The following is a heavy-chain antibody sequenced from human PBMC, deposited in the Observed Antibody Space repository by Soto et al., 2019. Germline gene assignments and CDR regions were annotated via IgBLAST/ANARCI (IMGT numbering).Heavy chain of an antibody. CDR3: ARSFPERYSSSWYRGNWFDP. CDR1: GFTFSSYS. J-gene: IGHJ5*02. Sequence: GGSLRLSCAASGFTFSSYSMNWVRQAPGKGLEWVSSISSSSSYIYYADSVKGRFTISRDNAKNSLYLQMNSLRAEDTAVYYCARSFPERYSSSWYRGNWFDPWGQGTLVTVSS. D-gene: IGHD6-13*01. CDR2: ISSSSSYI. V-gene: IGHV3-21*01.